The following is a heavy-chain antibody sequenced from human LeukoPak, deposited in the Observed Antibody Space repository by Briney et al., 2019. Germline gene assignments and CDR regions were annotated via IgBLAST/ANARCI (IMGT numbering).Heavy chain of an antibody. J-gene: IGHJ6*02. CDR3: AKDIGGYCSSTSCYTGVYYYYGMDV. D-gene: IGHD2-2*02. CDR2: IASSGTTT. Sequence: GGSLRLSCATSGFSFSDYYMTWIRQAPGKGLEWISHIASSGTTTYYADSVKGRFTISRDNSKNTLYLQMNSLRAEDTAVYYCAKDIGGYCSSTSCYTGVYYYYGMDVWGQGTTVTVSS. CDR1: GFSFSDYY. V-gene: IGHV3-11*01.